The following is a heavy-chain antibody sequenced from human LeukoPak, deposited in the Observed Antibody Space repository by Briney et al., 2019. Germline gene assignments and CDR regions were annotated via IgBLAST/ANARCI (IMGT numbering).Heavy chain of an antibody. CDR3: ARVGSIAAAGTPDY. V-gene: IGHV3-23*01. CDR2: ISGSGTRT. D-gene: IGHD6-13*01. Sequence: GGSLRLSCAASGFTFTNYAMSWVRQAPGKGLEWVSAISGSGTRTYYADSVKGRFTISRDNAKNSLYLQMNSLRAEDTAVYYCARVGSIAAAGTPDYWGQGTLVTVSS. J-gene: IGHJ4*02. CDR1: GFTFTNYA.